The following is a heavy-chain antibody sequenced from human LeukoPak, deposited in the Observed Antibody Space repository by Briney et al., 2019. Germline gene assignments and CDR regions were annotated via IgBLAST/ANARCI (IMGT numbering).Heavy chain of an antibody. CDR1: GGSISSYY. V-gene: IGHV4-59*01. D-gene: IGHD5-18*01. J-gene: IGHJ4*02. CDR2: IYYSGST. CDR3: ASTLGGYSYGYELGY. Sequence: SETLSLTCTVSGGSISSYYWSWIRQPPGKGLEWIGYIYYSGSTNYNPSLKSRVTISVDTSKTQFSLKLSSVTAADTAVYYCASTLGGYSYGYELGYWGQGTLVTVSS.